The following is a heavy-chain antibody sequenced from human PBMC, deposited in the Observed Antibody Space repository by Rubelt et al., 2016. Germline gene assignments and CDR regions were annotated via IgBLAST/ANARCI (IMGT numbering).Heavy chain of an antibody. D-gene: IGHD3-10*01. J-gene: IGHJ4*02. Sequence: GQLVQSGSELKKPGASVKVSCKASGYTFTSYAMNWVRQAPGQGLEWMGGIIPIFGTANYAQKFQGRVTITADESTSTAYMELSSLRSEDTAVYYCARDHGSRAHSPDDYWGQGTLVTVSS. CDR3: ARDHGSRAHSPDDY. CDR2: IIPIFGTA. V-gene: IGHV1-69*01. CDR1: GYTFTSYA.